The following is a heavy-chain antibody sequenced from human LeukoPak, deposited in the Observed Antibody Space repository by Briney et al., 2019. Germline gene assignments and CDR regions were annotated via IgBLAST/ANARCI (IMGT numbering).Heavy chain of an antibody. V-gene: IGHV3-74*01. CDR3: ARRAGAYSHPYDY. Sequence: PGGSLRLSCAASGFTFSSYGMHWVRQAPGRGLVWVSRINSDGSTTVYADSVKGRLTISRDNSKNTLYLQMNSLRAEDTAVYYCARRAGAYSHPYDYWGQGTLVTVSS. CDR1: GFTFSSYG. CDR2: INSDGSTT. J-gene: IGHJ4*02. D-gene: IGHD4/OR15-4a*01.